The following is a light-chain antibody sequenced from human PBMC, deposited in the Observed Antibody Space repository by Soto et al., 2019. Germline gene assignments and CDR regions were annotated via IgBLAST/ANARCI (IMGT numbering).Light chain of an antibody. J-gene: IGKJ1*01. CDR3: QQYRGWPRT. Sequence: EIVLTQSPATLSVPPGERVTLSCRASQSVDINLAWYQQKPGQAPRLLIYGASTRATDMPGRFRGSGAGAEFTLTISSLQSEDSAVYYCQQYRGWPRTFGQGTKVEIK. CDR1: QSVDIN. V-gene: IGKV3D-15*01. CDR2: GAS.